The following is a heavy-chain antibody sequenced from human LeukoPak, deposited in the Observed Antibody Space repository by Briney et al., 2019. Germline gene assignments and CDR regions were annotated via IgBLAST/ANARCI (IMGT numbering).Heavy chain of an antibody. J-gene: IGHJ4*02. V-gene: IGHV3-66*01. Sequence: GGSLRLSCAASGFTVSSNYMSWVRQAPGKGGEWVSFINSGGSTYYADSVKGRFTISRDNSKNTLYLQMNSLRAEDTAVYYCARVREYDFWSGYYIDYWGQGTLVTVSS. CDR1: GFTVSSNY. D-gene: IGHD3-3*01. CDR3: ARVREYDFWSGYYIDY. CDR2: INSGGST.